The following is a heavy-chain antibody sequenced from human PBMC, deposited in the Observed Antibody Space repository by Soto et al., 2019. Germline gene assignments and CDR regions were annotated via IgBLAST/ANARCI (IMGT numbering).Heavy chain of an antibody. CDR2: INPSGGST. D-gene: IGHD3-22*01. Sequence: QVQLVQSGAEVKKPGASVKVSCKASGYTFTSYYMHWVRQAPGHGLEWMGIINPSGGSTSYAQKFQGRVTMTRDTSTSTVYMELSSLRSEDTAVYYCARERYYGSSGYPSMGPFDYWGQGTLVTVSS. V-gene: IGHV1-46*01. J-gene: IGHJ4*02. CDR3: ARERYYGSSGYPSMGPFDY. CDR1: GYTFTSYY.